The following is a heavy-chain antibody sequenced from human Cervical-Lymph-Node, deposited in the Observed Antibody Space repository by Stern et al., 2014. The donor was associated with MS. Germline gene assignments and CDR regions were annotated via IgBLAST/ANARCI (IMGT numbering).Heavy chain of an antibody. V-gene: IGHV1-3*01. CDR3: ARTDYGDGFGY. D-gene: IGHD4-17*01. CDR2: INGGNGNT. J-gene: IGHJ4*02. CDR1: GYTFTTYV. Sequence: QVQLVQSGAEVKKPGASVKVSCKASGYTFTTYVMHWVRQAPGQRLEWMGWINGGNGNTKYSQKFQGRVTITRDTSASTAYMELSSLRSEDTAVYYCARTDYGDGFGYWGQGTLVTVSS.